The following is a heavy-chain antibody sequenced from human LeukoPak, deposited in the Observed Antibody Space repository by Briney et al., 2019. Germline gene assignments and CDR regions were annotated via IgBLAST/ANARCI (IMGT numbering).Heavy chain of an antibody. Sequence: PGGSLRLSCAASGFTFSSYGMHWVRQAPGKGLEWVAVIWYDGSNKYYADSVKGRFTISRDNSKNTLYLQMNSLRAEDTAVYYCARGREYWSSTSCRDAFDIWGLGTMVTVSS. V-gene: IGHV3-33*01. CDR3: ARGREYWSSTSCRDAFDI. D-gene: IGHD2-2*01. CDR1: GFTFSSYG. J-gene: IGHJ3*02. CDR2: IWYDGSNK.